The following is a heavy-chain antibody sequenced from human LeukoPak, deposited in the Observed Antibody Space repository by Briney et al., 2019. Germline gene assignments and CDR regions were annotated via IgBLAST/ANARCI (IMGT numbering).Heavy chain of an antibody. J-gene: IGHJ4*02. V-gene: IGHV4-59*01. CDR1: GGSISSYY. CDR2: IYYSGST. D-gene: IGHD1-26*01. CDR3: TRGGELMNF. Sequence: SETRSLTCTVSGGSISSYYWSWIRQPPGKGLEWIGYIYYSGSTNYNPSLKSRVTISVDTSKNQFSLKLSSVTAADTAVYYCTRGGELMNFWGQGTLVTVSS.